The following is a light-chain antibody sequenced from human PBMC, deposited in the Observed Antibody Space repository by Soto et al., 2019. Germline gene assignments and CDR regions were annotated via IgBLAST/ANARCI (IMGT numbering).Light chain of an antibody. Sequence: IQMTQSPTSLSASVGPRLTITCRASQGIRNYLAWYQQKTGKVPKLLIYAASSLQSGVPSRFSGSGYGTDFNLTISSLQTEDFATYHCQQSYSTPITFGQGTRLEIK. CDR3: QQSYSTPIT. CDR2: AAS. CDR1: QGIRNY. V-gene: IGKV1-39*01. J-gene: IGKJ5*01.